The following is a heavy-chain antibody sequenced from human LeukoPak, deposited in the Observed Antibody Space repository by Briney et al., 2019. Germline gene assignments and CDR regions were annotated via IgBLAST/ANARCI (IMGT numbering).Heavy chain of an antibody. CDR1: GGSISSSSYY. CDR3: AREYYDSSGYSNHLNWFDP. V-gene: IGHV4-39*07. D-gene: IGHD3-22*01. CDR2: IYYSGST. J-gene: IGHJ5*02. Sequence: PSETLSLTCTVSGGSISSSSYYWGWIRQPPGKGLEWIGSIYYSGSTYYNPSLKSRVTISVDTSKNQFSLKLSSVTAADTAVYYCAREYYDSSGYSNHLNWFDPWGQGTLVTVSS.